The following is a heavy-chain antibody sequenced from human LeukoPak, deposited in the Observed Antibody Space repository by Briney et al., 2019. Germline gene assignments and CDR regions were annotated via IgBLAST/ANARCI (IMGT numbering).Heavy chain of an antibody. CDR3: SSGYHAEYFQH. CDR2: IYNSGST. CDR1: GGSVSSGDYY. Sequence: SQTLSLTCTVSGGSVSSGDYYWSWIRQPPGKGLEWIGYIYNSGSTYYNPSLKSRLTISEDTSKNQFSLKLSSVTAADTAVYYCSSGYHAEYFQHWGQGTLVTVSS. V-gene: IGHV4-30-4*03. J-gene: IGHJ1*01. D-gene: IGHD3-22*01.